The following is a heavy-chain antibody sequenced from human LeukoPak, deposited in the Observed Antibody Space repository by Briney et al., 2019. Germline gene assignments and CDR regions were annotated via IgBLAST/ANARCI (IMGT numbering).Heavy chain of an antibody. J-gene: IGHJ6*03. D-gene: IGHD4-17*01. CDR3: ARVGNVAGGTVTGDYYYYYYMDV. V-gene: IGHV1-69*06. CDR1: GGTFSSYA. Sequence: ASVKVSCKASGGTFSSYAISWVRQAPGQGLEWMGGIIPIFGTANYAQKFQGRVTITADKSTSTAYMELSSLRSEDTAVYYCARVGNVAGGTVTGDYYYYYYMDVWGKGTTVTVSS. CDR2: IIPIFGTA.